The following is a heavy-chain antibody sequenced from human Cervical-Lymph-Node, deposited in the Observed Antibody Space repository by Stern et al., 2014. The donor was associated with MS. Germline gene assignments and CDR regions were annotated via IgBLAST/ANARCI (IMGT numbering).Heavy chain of an antibody. Sequence: SGPALVKPTQTLTLTCTFSGFSLSTSGMCGSWIRQPPGKALEGLARIDWDDDEYYHTSLKTRLTISKDTSKNQVVLTMTNMDPVDTATYYCARLLWTSVTNWGQGTLVTVSS. CDR2: IDWDDDE. D-gene: IGHD4-17*01. CDR1: GFSLSTSGMC. J-gene: IGHJ4*02. CDR3: ARLLWTSVTN. V-gene: IGHV2-70*11.